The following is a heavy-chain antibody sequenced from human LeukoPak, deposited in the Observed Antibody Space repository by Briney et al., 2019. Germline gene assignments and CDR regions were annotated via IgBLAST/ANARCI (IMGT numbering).Heavy chain of an antibody. Sequence: GGSLRLSCAASGFTFSSYEINWVRQAPGKGLEWVSYISSSGSTIYYADSVKGRFTISRDNAKNSLYLQMNSLRAEDTAVYYCARGVRYFDWLLPFDYWGQGTLVTVSS. V-gene: IGHV3-48*03. CDR3: ARGVRYFDWLLPFDY. CDR1: GFTFSSYE. J-gene: IGHJ4*02. CDR2: ISSSGSTI. D-gene: IGHD3-9*01.